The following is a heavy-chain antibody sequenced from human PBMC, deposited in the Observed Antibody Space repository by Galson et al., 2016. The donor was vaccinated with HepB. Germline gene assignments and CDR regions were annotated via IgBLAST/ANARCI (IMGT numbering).Heavy chain of an antibody. CDR2: ISTSGGST. J-gene: IGHJ3*02. CDR1: GFTFSSYA. Sequence: SLRLSCAASGFTFSSYAMSWVRQAPGKGLEWVSTISTSGGSTYYADSVKGRFTISRDNSKNTLYLQMNSLRAKDTAVYYCARAIYGDWGSDAFDIWGQGTMVTVSS. D-gene: IGHD4-17*01. CDR3: ARAIYGDWGSDAFDI. V-gene: IGHV3-23*01.